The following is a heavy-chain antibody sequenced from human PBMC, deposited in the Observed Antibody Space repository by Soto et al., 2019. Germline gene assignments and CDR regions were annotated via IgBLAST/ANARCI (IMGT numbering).Heavy chain of an antibody. D-gene: IGHD3-10*01. CDR2: IYYSGST. Sequence: QVQLQESGPGLVKPSQTLSLTCTVSGGSISSGGYYWSWIRQHPGKGLEWIGYIYYSGSTYYNPSLQSRVTISVDTSKNQFSLKLSSVTAADTAVYYCARESGSGSYSIRFDYWGQGTLVTVSS. CDR1: GGSISSGGYY. V-gene: IGHV4-31*03. J-gene: IGHJ4*02. CDR3: ARESGSGSYSIRFDY.